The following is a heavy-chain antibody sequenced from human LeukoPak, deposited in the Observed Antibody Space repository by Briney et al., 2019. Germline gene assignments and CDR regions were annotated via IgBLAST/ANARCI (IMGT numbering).Heavy chain of an antibody. Sequence: GASVKVSCKASGYTFTSYGISWVRQAPGQGLEWMGWISAYNGNTNYAQKLQGRVTMTTDTSTSTAYMELRSLRSEDTAVYYCAAYYDILTGYYSGWFDPWGQGTLVTVSS. CDR2: ISAYNGNT. CDR1: GYTFTSYG. V-gene: IGHV1-18*01. D-gene: IGHD3-9*01. J-gene: IGHJ5*02. CDR3: AAYYDILTGYYSGWFDP.